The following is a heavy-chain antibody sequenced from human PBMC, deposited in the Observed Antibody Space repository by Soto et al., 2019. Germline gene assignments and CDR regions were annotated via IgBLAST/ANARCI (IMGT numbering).Heavy chain of an antibody. J-gene: IGHJ6*02. Sequence: PGESLKISCKGSGYSFTNYWIGWVRQMPGKGLEWMGIIYPGDSDTRYSPSFQRQVTISADKSISTAYLQWSSLKASDTAMYYCARWGTVIIPNYYYSGMDVWGQGTTVTVSS. CDR2: IYPGDSDT. V-gene: IGHV5-51*01. D-gene: IGHD4-17*01. CDR3: ARWGTVIIPNYYYSGMDV. CDR1: GYSFTNYW.